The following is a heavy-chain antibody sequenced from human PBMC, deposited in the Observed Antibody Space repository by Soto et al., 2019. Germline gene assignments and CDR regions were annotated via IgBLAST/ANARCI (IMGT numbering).Heavy chain of an antibody. CDR3: ARRGVTGTTGAGDAFDI. CDR1: GGTFSSYA. Sequence: QVQLVQSGAEVKKPGSSVKVSCKASGGTFSSYAISWVRQAPGQGPEWMGGIIPIFGTANYAQKFQGRVRITADESTSTAYMELSSLRSEDTAVYYCARRGVTGTTGAGDAFDIWGQGTMVTVSS. D-gene: IGHD1-7*01. J-gene: IGHJ3*02. V-gene: IGHV1-69*01. CDR2: IIPIFGTA.